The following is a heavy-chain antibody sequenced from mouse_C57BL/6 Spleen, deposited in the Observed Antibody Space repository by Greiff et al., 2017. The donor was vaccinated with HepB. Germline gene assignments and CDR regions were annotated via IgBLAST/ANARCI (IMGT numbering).Heavy chain of an antibody. CDR2: ISSGSSTI. CDR3: ARRSYDYDGYYFDY. V-gene: IGHV5-17*01. CDR1: GFTFSDYG. D-gene: IGHD2-4*01. J-gene: IGHJ2*01. Sequence: DVHLVESGGGLVKPGGSLKLSCAASGFTFSDYGMHWVRQAPEKGLEWVAYISSGSSTIYYADTVKGRFTISRDNAKNTLFLQMTSLRSEDTAMYYCARRSYDYDGYYFDYWGQGTTLTVSS.